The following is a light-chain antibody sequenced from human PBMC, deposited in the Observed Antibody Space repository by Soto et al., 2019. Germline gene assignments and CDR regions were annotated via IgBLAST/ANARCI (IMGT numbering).Light chain of an antibody. Sequence: DIVLTQSPAILSLSPGERATLSCRASQGISSYLAWYQQKPGQAPRLLIHDVSNRATGIPARFSGSGPWTTFSLTISSLDPEDFAVYYSQDRNIFGPGTKVDMK. V-gene: IGKV3D-11*01. CDR1: QGISSY. CDR3: QDRNI. J-gene: IGKJ3*01. CDR2: DVS.